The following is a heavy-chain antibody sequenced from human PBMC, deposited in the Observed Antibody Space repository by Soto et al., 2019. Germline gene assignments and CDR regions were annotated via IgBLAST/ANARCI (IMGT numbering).Heavy chain of an antibody. CDR2: IDRHEGT. CDR1: GGSVNGYY. V-gene: IGHV4-34*01. D-gene: IGHD3-3*01. J-gene: IGHJ5*02. Sequence: SETLSLSCAVYGGSVNGYYWNWIRQPPGKGLKWIWEIDRHEGTHYNPTLKSQFTMSGDTSKHQFSLVLSAVTAADTAIYYCATRITVFGLLIPPFHPWCQGTQVTVS. CDR3: ATRITVFGLLIPPFHP.